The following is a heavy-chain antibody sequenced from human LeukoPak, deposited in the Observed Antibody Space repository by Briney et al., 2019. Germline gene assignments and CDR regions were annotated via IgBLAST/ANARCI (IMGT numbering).Heavy chain of an antibody. Sequence: ASVKVSCKASGGTFSSYAISWVRQAPGQGLEWMGRIIPILGIANYAQKFQGRVTITADKSTSTAYMELSSLRSEDTAVYYCAREYYYDSSGYLYWGQGTLVTVSS. CDR3: AREYYYDSSGYLY. CDR1: GGTFSSYA. CDR2: IIPILGIA. D-gene: IGHD3-22*01. V-gene: IGHV1-69*04. J-gene: IGHJ4*02.